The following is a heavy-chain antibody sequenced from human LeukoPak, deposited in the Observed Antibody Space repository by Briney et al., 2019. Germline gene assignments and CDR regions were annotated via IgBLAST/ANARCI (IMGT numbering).Heavy chain of an antibody. CDR1: GFTFSDHY. J-gene: IGHJ4*02. D-gene: IGHD5-18*01. V-gene: IGHV3-72*01. Sequence: PGGSLRLSCAASGFTFSDHYMDWVRQAPGKGLEWVGLIRNKANGYTTEYAASVKGRFTISRDDSKNSLYLQMNSLKTEDTAVYYCARLGYSYGYVDYWGQGTPVTVSS. CDR2: IRNKANGYTT. CDR3: ARLGYSYGYVDY.